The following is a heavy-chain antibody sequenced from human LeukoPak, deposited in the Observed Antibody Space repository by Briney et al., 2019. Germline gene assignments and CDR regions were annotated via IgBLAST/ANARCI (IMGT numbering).Heavy chain of an antibody. CDR1: GGSFSGYY. Sequence: SETLSLTCAVYGGSFSGYYWSWIRQPPGKGLEWIGEINHSGSTNYNPSLKSRVTISVGTSKNQFSLKLSSVTAADTAVYYCARVPPLGNSVDYWGQGTLVTVSS. D-gene: IGHD1-26*01. J-gene: IGHJ4*02. CDR3: ARVPPLGNSVDY. V-gene: IGHV4-34*01. CDR2: INHSGST.